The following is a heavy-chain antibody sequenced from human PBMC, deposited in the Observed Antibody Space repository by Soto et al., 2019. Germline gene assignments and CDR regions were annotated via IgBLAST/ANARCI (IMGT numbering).Heavy chain of an antibody. D-gene: IGHD6-13*01. V-gene: IGHV3-23*01. CDR2: ISGGGSIT. CDR1: GFTFTNYA. CDR3: AKTIRGGYSSSWYYFDY. J-gene: IGHJ4*02. Sequence: EVQLLESGGDLVQPGGSLRLSCAASGFTFTNYAMTWVRQAPGKGLEWVSTISGGGSITYYADSLKGRFTISRDNSKNTLYLQTNSLRAEDTAVYYCAKTIRGGYSSSWYYFDYWGQGTLVTVSS.